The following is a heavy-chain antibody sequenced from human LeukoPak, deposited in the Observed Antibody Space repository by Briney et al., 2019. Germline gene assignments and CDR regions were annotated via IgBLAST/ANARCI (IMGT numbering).Heavy chain of an antibody. D-gene: IGHD2-15*01. V-gene: IGHV1-69*13. CDR1: EGTFTSYA. CDR3: ARGYCSGGSCYPYYYYGMDV. J-gene: IGHJ6*02. CDR2: IIPIFGTA. Sequence: ASVNLSCKAAEGTFTSYAIIWWRQSPGQGLEGWGGIIPIFGTANYAQKFQGRVTINADESTSTAYMELSRLRSDDTAVYYCARGYCSGGSCYPYYYYGMDVWGQGTTVTVSS.